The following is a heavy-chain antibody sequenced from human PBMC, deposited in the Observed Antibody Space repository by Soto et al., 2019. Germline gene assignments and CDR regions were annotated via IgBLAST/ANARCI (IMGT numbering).Heavy chain of an antibody. CDR2: IWYDGSNK. D-gene: IGHD2-2*01. Sequence: ESGGGVVQPGRSLRLSCAASGFTFSSYVMHWVRQAPGKGLEWVALIWYDGSNKYYADSVKGRFTISRDNSKNTLNLQMNSLRVEDTAVYYCARGCISTTCHGMDVWGRGTTVTVSS. V-gene: IGHV3-33*01. J-gene: IGHJ6*02. CDR3: ARGCISTTCHGMDV. CDR1: GFTFSSYV.